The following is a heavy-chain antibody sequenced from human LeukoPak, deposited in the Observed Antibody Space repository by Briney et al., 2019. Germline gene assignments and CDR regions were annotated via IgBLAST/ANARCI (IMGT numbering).Heavy chain of an antibody. D-gene: IGHD2-21*02. CDR3: ARVAYCGGDCYSQAFDI. CDR1: GGSISSYY. CDR2: IYYSGST. V-gene: IGHV4-59*01. Sequence: SETLSLTCTVSGGSISSYYWNWIRQPPGKGLEWIGYIYYSGSTNYNPSLKSQVTISVDTSKNQFSLKLSSVTAADTAAYYCARVAYCGGDCYSQAFDIWGQGTMVTVSS. J-gene: IGHJ3*02.